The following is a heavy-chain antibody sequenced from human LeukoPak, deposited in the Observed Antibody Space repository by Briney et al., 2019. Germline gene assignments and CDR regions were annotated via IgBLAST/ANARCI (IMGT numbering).Heavy chain of an antibody. CDR3: ARNIAVAERDV. V-gene: IGHV3-48*04. J-gene: IGHJ6*02. D-gene: IGHD6-19*01. CDR2: ISSSSSTI. CDR1: GFTFSSYS. Sequence: GGSPRLSCAASGFTFSSYSMNWIRQAPGKGLEWVSYISSSSSTIYYADSVKGRFTISRDNAKNSLYLQMNSLRAEDTAVYYCARNIAVAERDVWGQGTTVTVSS.